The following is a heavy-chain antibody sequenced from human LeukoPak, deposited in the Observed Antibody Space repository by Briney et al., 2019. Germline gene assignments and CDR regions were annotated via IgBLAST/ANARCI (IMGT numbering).Heavy chain of an antibody. Sequence: GESLKIFCRAPGYSFSTYWIAWVRQMPGKGLELIGIIYPDDSDIRYSPSFQGQVTSSADKSINTAYLQWNSLKASDTAMYYGARFKGGLVKLRECYFDYWGQGTLVTV. CDR2: IYPDDSDI. D-gene: IGHD4-17*01. CDR3: ARFKGGLVKLRECYFDY. V-gene: IGHV5-51*01. CDR1: GYSFSTYW. J-gene: IGHJ4*02.